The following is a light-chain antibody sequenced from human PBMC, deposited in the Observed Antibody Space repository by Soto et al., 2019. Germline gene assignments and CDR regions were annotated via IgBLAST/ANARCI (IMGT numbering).Light chain of an antibody. CDR1: QSISSW. Sequence: DILMTQSPSTLSASVGDRVTITCRASQSISSWLAWYQQKPGKAPKLLIYKASSLESGVPSRFSGSGSGTEFTLTISSLQPDDFATYYCQQSYRNPITFGQGTRLEIK. V-gene: IGKV1-5*03. CDR3: QQSYRNPIT. CDR2: KAS. J-gene: IGKJ5*01.